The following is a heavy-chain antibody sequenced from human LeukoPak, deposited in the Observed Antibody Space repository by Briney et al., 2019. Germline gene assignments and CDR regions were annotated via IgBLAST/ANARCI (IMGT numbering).Heavy chain of an antibody. CDR3: ARDALIGSWFDP. J-gene: IGHJ5*02. V-gene: IGHV4-39*07. D-gene: IGHD3-10*01. CDR1: GGSISSSSYY. Sequence: PSETLSLTCTVSGGSISSSSYYWGWIRQPPGKGLEWIGSIYYSGSTYYNPSLKSRVTISVDTSKNQFSLKLSSVTAADTAVYYCARDALIGSWFDPWGQGTLVTVSS. CDR2: IYYSGST.